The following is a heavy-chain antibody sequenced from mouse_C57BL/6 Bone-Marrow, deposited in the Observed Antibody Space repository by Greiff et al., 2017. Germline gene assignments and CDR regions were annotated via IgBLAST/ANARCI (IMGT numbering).Heavy chain of an antibody. Sequence: QVQLQQSGPELVKPGASVKLSCKASGYTFTSYDINWVKQRPGQGLEWIGWIYPRDGSTKYNEKFKGKATLTVEPSSGTAYMELHSLTSEDSAVYFCARLECGGSGWDWYFDVWGTGTTVTVSS. D-gene: IGHD1-1*01. J-gene: IGHJ1*03. CDR1: GYTFTSYD. CDR3: ARLECGGSGWDWYFDV. CDR2: IYPRDGST. V-gene: IGHV1-85*01.